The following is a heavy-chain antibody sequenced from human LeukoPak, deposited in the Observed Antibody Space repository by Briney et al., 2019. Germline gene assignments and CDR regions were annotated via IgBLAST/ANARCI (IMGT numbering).Heavy chain of an antibody. V-gene: IGHV1-46*01. D-gene: IGHD2-21*01. CDR2: INPSGGST. CDR1: GNTFTSYY. CDR3: ARVCALLDAFDI. J-gene: IGHJ3*02. Sequence: ASVKVSCKASGNTFTSYYMHWVRQAPGQGLEWMGIINPSGGSTSYAQKFQGRVTMTRDMSTSTVYMELSSLRSEDTAVYYCARVCALLDAFDIWGQGTMVTVSS.